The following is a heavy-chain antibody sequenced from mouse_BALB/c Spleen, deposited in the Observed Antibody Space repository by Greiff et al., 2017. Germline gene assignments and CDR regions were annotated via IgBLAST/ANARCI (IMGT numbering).Heavy chain of an antibody. V-gene: IGHV5-17*02. CDR2: ISSGSSTI. Sequence: DVKLVESGGGLVQPGGSRKLSCAASGFTFSSFGMHWVRQAPEKGLEWVAYISSGSSTIYYADTVKGRFTISRDNPKNTLFLQMTSLRSEDTAMYYCARGPFYAMDYWGQGTSVTVSS. CDR1: GFTFSSFG. CDR3: ARGPFYAMDY. J-gene: IGHJ4*01.